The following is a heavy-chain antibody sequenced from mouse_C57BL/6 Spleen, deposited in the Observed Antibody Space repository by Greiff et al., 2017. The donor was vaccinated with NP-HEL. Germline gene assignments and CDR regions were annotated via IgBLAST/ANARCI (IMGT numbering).Heavy chain of an antibody. CDR3: ARNPLYYGKGYFDV. CDR2: IWSGGST. CDR1: GFSLTSYG. V-gene: IGHV2-2*01. J-gene: IGHJ1*03. Sequence: QVQLQQSGPGLVQPSQSLSITCTVSGFSLTSYGVHWVRQSPGKGLEWLGVIWSGGSTDYNAAFISRLSISKDNSKSQVFFKMNSLQAADTAIYYCARNPLYYGKGYFDVWGTGTTVTVSS. D-gene: IGHD1-1*01.